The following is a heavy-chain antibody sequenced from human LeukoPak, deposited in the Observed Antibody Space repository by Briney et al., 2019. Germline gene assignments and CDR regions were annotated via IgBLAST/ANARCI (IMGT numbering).Heavy chain of an antibody. Sequence: GRSLRLSCAASGFTFSSYAMHWVRQAPGKGLEWVGFIRSKAYGGTTEYAASVKGRFTISRDDSKSIAYLQMNSLKTEDTAVYYCTRDPGYFDYWGQGTLVTVSS. CDR2: IRSKAYGGTT. CDR1: GFTFSSYA. J-gene: IGHJ4*02. CDR3: TRDPGYFDY. V-gene: IGHV3-49*04.